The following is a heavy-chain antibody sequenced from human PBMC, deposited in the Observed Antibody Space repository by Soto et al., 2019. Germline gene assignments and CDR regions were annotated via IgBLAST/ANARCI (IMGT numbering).Heavy chain of an antibody. J-gene: IGHJ4*02. CDR1: GFTFRSYT. Sequence: AGGSLRLSCATSGFTFRSYTMSWARQAPGEGLEWVSTISATGSTWYADSVKGRFTIYRDNSKNILYLQMNSLWTDDTAVFYCAKDLGAVPGTGDGFDYWGRGTLVTVSS. D-gene: IGHD6-19*01. CDR3: AKDLGAVPGTGDGFDY. CDR2: ISATGST. V-gene: IGHV3-23*01.